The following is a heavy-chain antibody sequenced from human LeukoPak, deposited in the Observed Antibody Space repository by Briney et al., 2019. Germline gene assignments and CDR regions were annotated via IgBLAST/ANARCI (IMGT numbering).Heavy chain of an antibody. CDR3: ARDSYDSSGYYPSYYYYGMDV. J-gene: IGHJ6*02. Sequence: SVKVSCKASGGTFSSYAISWVRQAPGQGLEWMGGIIPIFGTANYAQKFQGRVTITADESTSTAYMELSSLRSEDTAVYYCARDSYDSSGYYPSYYYYGMDVWGQGTTVTVSS. D-gene: IGHD3-22*01. CDR2: IIPIFGTA. V-gene: IGHV1-69*13. CDR1: GGTFSSYA.